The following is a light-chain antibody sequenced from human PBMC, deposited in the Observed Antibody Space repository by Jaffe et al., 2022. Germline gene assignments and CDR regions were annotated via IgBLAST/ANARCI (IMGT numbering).Light chain of an antibody. V-gene: IGKV3-20*01. CDR1: QSVSNNY. J-gene: IGKJ4*01. Sequence: EIVLTQSPGTLSLSPGERATLSCRASQSVSNNYLAWYQQKPGQAPRLLIYGASGRATGIPDRFSGSGSGTDFTLTISRLEPEDFAVYYCQQYGSSPPLTFGGGTKVEIK. CDR3: QQYGSSPPLT. CDR2: GAS.